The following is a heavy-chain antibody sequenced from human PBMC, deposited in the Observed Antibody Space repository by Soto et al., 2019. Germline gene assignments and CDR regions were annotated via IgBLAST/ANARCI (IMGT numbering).Heavy chain of an antibody. D-gene: IGHD1-26*01. Sequence: QVQLQESGPGLVQPSGTLSLTCSVSGASVITSDWWNWVRQPPGKGLEWIGEIFHGGNIHYNPSLKTRVTISLDKSKHHVFLNLNSVTAADTAVYSCARDHQSSGTWSFDYCGQGALVTVSS. CDR1: GASVITSDW. CDR3: ARDHQSSGTWSFDY. V-gene: IGHV4-4*02. CDR2: IFHGGNI. J-gene: IGHJ4*02.